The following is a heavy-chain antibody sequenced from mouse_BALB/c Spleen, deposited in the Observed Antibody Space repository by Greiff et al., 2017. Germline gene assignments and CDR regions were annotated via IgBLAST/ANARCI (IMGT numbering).Heavy chain of an antibody. CDR2: ISYSGST. Sequence: VQLKESGPGLVKPSQSLSLTCTVTGYSITSDYAWNWIRQFPGNKLEWMGYISYSGSTSYNPSLKSRISITRDTSKNQFFLQLNSVTTEDTATYYCARNYYDYDAAWFAYWGQGTLVTVSA. CDR3: ARNYYDYDAAWFAY. D-gene: IGHD2-4*01. J-gene: IGHJ3*01. V-gene: IGHV3-2*02. CDR1: GYSITSDYA.